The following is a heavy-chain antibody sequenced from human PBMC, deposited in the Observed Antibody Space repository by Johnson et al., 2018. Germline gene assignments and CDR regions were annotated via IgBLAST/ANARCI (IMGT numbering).Heavy chain of an antibody. D-gene: IGHD1-26*01. Sequence: VQLVESGGGLVQPGGSLRLSCAASGFTFSTYAMTWVRQAPGKGLEWVSAISGRGVSTYYADSVKGRFTASRDNAKNSLYLQMSSLRAEDPAVYYWVRGEGRGSFTWGQGTMVTVSS. CDR2: ISGRGVST. V-gene: IGHV3-23*04. CDR3: VRGEGRGSFT. CDR1: GFTFSTYA. J-gene: IGHJ3*01.